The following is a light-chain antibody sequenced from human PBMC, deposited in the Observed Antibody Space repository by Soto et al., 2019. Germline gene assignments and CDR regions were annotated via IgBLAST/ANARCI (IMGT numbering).Light chain of an antibody. Sequence: EIAMTQSPATLSVSPGERATLSCRTSQSVGSDLAWYQQNPGQAPRLLIYGASTRATGIPARFSGRGSGTEFTLTISSLQSEDFAVYYCQQYDNLVTFGQGTKLEIK. V-gene: IGKV3-15*01. CDR3: QQYDNLVT. J-gene: IGKJ2*01. CDR1: QSVGSD. CDR2: GAS.